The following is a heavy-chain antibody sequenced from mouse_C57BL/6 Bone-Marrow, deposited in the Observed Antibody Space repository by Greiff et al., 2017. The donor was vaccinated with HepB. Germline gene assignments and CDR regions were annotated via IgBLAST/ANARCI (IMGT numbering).Heavy chain of an antibody. Sequence: LVVESGGGLVKPGGSLKLSCAASGFTFSSYAMSWVRQTPEKRLEWVATISDGGSYTYYPDNVKGRFTISRDNAKNNLYLQMSHLKSEDTAMYYCARGLTTPGYWGQGTSVTVSS. D-gene: IGHD1-1*01. CDR3: ARGLTTPGY. J-gene: IGHJ4*01. V-gene: IGHV5-4*01. CDR2: ISDGGSYT. CDR1: GFTFSSYA.